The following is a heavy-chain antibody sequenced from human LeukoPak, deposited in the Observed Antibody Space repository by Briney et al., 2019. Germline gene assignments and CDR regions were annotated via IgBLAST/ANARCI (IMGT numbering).Heavy chain of an antibody. V-gene: IGHV3-23*01. CDR1: GFTFSSYA. CDR2: ISGSGGST. J-gene: IGHJ4*02. D-gene: IGHD3-22*01. Sequence: GGSLRLSCAAPGFTFSSYAMSWVRQAPGKGLEWVSAISGSGGSTYYADSVKGRFTISRDNSKNTLYLQMNSLRAEDTAVYYCAKTTHDSCGYYYFGYWGQGTLVTVSS. CDR3: AKTTHDSCGYYYFGY.